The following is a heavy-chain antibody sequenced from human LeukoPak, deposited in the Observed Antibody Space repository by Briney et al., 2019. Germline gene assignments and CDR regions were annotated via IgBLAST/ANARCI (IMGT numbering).Heavy chain of an antibody. CDR3: ASGLEIVGATRFDY. V-gene: IGHV3-30*03. Sequence: PGGSLRLSCAASGFTFSSYGMHWVRQAPGKGLEWVAVISYDGSNKYYADSVKGRFTISRDNSKNTLYLQMNSLRAEDTAVYYCASGLEIVGATRFDYWGQGTLVTVSS. J-gene: IGHJ4*02. D-gene: IGHD1-26*01. CDR1: GFTFSSYG. CDR2: ISYDGSNK.